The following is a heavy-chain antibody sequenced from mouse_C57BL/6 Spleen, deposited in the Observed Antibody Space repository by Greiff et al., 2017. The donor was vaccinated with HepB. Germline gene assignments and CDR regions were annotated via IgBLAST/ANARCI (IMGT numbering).Heavy chain of an antibody. V-gene: IGHV1-59*01. CDR3: ARERGYGDYYAMDY. CDR2: IDPSDSYT. D-gene: IGHD2-2*01. CDR1: GYTFTSYW. Sequence: QVQLQQPGAELVRPGTSVKLSCKASGYTFTSYWMHWVKQRPVQGLEWIGVIDPSDSYTNYNQKFKGKATLTVDTSSSTAYMQLSSLTSEDSAVYYCARERGYGDYYAMDYWGQGTSVTVSS. J-gene: IGHJ4*01.